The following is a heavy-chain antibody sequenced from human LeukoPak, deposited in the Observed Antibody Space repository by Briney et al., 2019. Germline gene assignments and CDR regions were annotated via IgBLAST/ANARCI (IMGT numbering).Heavy chain of an antibody. CDR1: GFTFSIYE. V-gene: IGHV3-21*04. J-gene: IGHJ4*02. CDR2: ISSSRSYI. D-gene: IGHD2-21*02. CDR3: ANLEEPATTSVVVTAITDY. Sequence: EPGGSLRLSCAAYGFTFSIYEMNWVRQAPGKGLEWVSFISSSRSYIYYADSVKGRFTISRDNSKNTLYLQMNSLRAEDTAVYYCANLEEPATTSVVVTAITDYWGQGTLVTVSS.